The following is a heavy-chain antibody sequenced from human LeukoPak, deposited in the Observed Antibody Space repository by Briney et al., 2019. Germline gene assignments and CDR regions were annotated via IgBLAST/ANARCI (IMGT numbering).Heavy chain of an antibody. CDR3: ARGVVPAAVWFDP. CDR2: INHSEST. J-gene: IGHJ5*02. V-gene: IGHV4-34*01. CDR1: GGSFSGYY. D-gene: IGHD2-2*01. Sequence: SETLSLTCAVYGGSFSGYYWSWIRQPPGKGLEWIGEINHSESTNYNPSLKSRVTISVDTSKNQFSLKLSSVTAADTAVYYCARGVVPAAVWFDPWGQGTLVTVSS.